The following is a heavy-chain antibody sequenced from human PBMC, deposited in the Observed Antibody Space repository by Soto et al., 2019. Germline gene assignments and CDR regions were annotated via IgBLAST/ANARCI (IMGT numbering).Heavy chain of an antibody. Sequence: EVQLLESGGGLVQPGGSLRLSCAVSGFSFTSYAMKWVRQAPGKGLEWVSAITGSGGTTYYADSVKGRFTISRDNSKNTLYLQMNSLRAEDTAVYYCAKVLDIAAAGTRFGAPIYDFDYWGQGTLVTVSS. J-gene: IGHJ4*02. V-gene: IGHV3-23*01. D-gene: IGHD6-13*01. CDR2: ITGSGGTT. CDR1: GFSFTSYA. CDR3: AKVLDIAAAGTRFGAPIYDFDY.